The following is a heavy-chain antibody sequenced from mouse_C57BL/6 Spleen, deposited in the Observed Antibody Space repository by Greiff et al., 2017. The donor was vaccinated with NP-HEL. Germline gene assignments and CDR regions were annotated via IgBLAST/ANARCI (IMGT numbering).Heavy chain of an antibody. CDR2: IRSGSSTI. CDR1: GFTFSDYG. V-gene: IGHV5-17*01. Sequence: EVKLMESGGGLVKPGGSLKLSCAASGFTFSDYGMHWVRQAPEKGLEWVAYIRSGSSTIYYAATVKGRFTISRDNAKNTLFLQMTRLRSEDTAMYYWARRDPFADWGQGTLVTVSA. CDR3: ARRDPFAD. J-gene: IGHJ3*01.